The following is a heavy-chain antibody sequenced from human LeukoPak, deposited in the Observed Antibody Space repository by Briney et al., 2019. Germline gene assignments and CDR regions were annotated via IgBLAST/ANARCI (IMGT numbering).Heavy chain of an antibody. Sequence: ASVKVSCKASGGTFSSYAISWVRQAPGQGLEWMGWISAYNGNTNYAQKLQGRVTMTTDTSTSTAYMELRSLRSDDTAVYYCARALQRYGDVLEPFDYWGQGTLVTVSS. CDR3: ARALQRYGDVLEPFDY. CDR2: ISAYNGNT. J-gene: IGHJ4*02. D-gene: IGHD4-17*01. CDR1: GGTFSSYA. V-gene: IGHV1-18*01.